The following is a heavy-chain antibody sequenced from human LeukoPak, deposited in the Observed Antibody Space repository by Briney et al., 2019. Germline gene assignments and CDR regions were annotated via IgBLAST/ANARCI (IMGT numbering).Heavy chain of an antibody. CDR2: VNDNGAAT. D-gene: IGHD3-16*01. CDR3: AKGLKTGVGPYMGYHYYMDV. V-gene: IGHV3-23*01. J-gene: IGHJ6*03. CDR1: GFTFSNYA. Sequence: GGSLRLSCAASGFTFSNYAMSWVRQAPGKGLKWVATVNDNGAATYYADSVKGRFTTSRDNSYDTVSLQMNGLRDEDTGVYYCAKGLKTGVGPYMGYHYYMDVWGKGATVTVSS.